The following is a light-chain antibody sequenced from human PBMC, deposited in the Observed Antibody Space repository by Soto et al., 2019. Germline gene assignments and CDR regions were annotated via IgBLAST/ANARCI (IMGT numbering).Light chain of an antibody. CDR1: QSVSSSY. CDR3: QQYYSYPRT. Sequence: EIVITHSPATLSVSTGERATLSCRASQSVSSSYLAWYQQKPGQAPRLLIYGASSRATGIPDRFSGSGSGTDFTLTISRLEPEDFATYYCQQYYSYPRTFGQVTKVDIK. J-gene: IGKJ1*01. CDR2: GAS. V-gene: IGKV3-20*01.